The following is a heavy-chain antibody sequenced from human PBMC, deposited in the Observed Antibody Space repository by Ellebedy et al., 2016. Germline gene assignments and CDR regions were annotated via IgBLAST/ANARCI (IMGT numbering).Heavy chain of an antibody. J-gene: IGHJ6*02. D-gene: IGHD2-15*01. V-gene: IGHV3-74*01. Sequence: GESLKISCAASGFTFSSYWMHWVRQAPGKGLVWVSRINSDGSSTSYADSVKGRFTISRDNAKNTLYLQMNSLRAEDTAVYYCARAYCSGGSCYIVYYYYGMDVWGQGTTVTVSS. CDR3: ARAYCSGGSCYIVYYYYGMDV. CDR1: GFTFSSYW. CDR2: INSDGSST.